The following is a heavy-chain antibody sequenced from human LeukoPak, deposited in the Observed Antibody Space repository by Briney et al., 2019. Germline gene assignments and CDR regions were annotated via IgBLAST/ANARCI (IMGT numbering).Heavy chain of an antibody. CDR3: ARGWLHAVGY. Sequence: SETLSLTCTVSGGSISSSSYYWGWIRQPPGKGLEWIGRIYTSGSTNYNPSLKSRVTISVDTSKNQFSLKLSSVTAADTAVYYCARGWLHAVGYWGQGTLVTVSS. D-gene: IGHD5-12*01. J-gene: IGHJ4*02. CDR2: IYTSGST. V-gene: IGHV4-61*02. CDR1: GGSISSSSYY.